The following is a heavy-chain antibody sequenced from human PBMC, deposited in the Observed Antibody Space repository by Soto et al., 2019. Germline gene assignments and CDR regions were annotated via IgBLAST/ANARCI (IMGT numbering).Heavy chain of an antibody. V-gene: IGHV4-30-2*01. J-gene: IGHJ4*02. Sequence: SSETLSLTCAVSGGSISSGGYSWSWIRQPPGKGLEWIGYIYHSGSTYYDPSLKSRVTISVDRSKNQFSLKLSSVTAADTAVYYCARAARLQFDYWGQGTLVTASS. CDR1: GGSISSGGYS. D-gene: IGHD2-15*01. CDR2: IYHSGST. CDR3: ARAARLQFDY.